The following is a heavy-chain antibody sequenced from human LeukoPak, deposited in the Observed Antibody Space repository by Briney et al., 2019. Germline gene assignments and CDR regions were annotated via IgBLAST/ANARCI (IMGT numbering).Heavy chain of an antibody. CDR1: GFTFGGYA. CDR3: TRDPGIAVAFWYFDL. Sequence: AGGSLRLSCTTSGFTFGGYAMSWVRQAAGKGLEWVGFIRIKAYGGTTEYAASVKGRFTISRDDSKSIAYLQMNSLKTEDTAVYYCTRDPGIAVAFWYFDLWGRGTLVTVSS. J-gene: IGHJ2*01. D-gene: IGHD6-19*01. CDR2: IRIKAYGGTT. V-gene: IGHV3-49*04.